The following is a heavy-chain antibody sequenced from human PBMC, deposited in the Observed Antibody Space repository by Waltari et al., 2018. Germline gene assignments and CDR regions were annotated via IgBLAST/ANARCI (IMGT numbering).Heavy chain of an antibody. CDR2: ITYSGRT. Sequence: QLQLQESGPGLVKPSETLSLTCTVSGGSISTTTYYWGWIRQPPGKGLEWIGSITYSGRTSYNPSLNSRVTLSVDTSKNQFSLKLNSVTAADTAVYYCARQATDTYYYYYMDVWGKGTTVTVSS. V-gene: IGHV4-39*01. J-gene: IGHJ6*03. D-gene: IGHD2-21*02. CDR1: GGSISTTTYY. CDR3: ARQATDTYYYYYMDV.